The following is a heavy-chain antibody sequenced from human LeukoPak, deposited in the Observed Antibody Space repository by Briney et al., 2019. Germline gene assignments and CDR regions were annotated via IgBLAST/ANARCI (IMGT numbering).Heavy chain of an antibody. Sequence: GGSLRLSCAASGFTFSESWMSWVRQAPGKGLEWVADIKEDGSVGDYVDSVKGRFTISRDNAKNSVYLQMNSLRVEDTAVYYCATYKNWVAGDVWGQGTTVSVSS. CDR2: IKEDGSVG. D-gene: IGHD7-27*01. V-gene: IGHV3-7*01. J-gene: IGHJ6*02. CDR3: ATYKNWVAGDV. CDR1: GFTFSESW.